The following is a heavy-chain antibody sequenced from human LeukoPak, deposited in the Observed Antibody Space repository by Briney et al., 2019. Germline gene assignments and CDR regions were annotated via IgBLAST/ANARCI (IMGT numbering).Heavy chain of an antibody. V-gene: IGHV4-34*01. J-gene: IGHJ6*02. CDR1: GGSFSGYY. CDR2: INHSGST. CDR3: ASLGMARERGYSGLYYYYYGMDV. D-gene: IGHD5-12*01. Sequence: SETLSLTCAVYGGSFSGYYWSWIRQPPGKGLEWIGEINHSGSTNYNPSLKSRVTISVDTSKNQFSLKLSSVTAADTAVYYCASLGMARERGYSGLYYYYYGMDVWGQGTTVTVSS.